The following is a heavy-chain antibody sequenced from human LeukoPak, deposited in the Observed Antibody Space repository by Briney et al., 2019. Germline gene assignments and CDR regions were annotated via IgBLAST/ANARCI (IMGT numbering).Heavy chain of an antibody. D-gene: IGHD1-26*01. Sequence: ASVKVSCKASEYIFTSFDINWVRQATGQGLEWLGWMNPNSGYAENAQKFRGRLTITRDTSINTAYMELGSLTSDDTAVYYCARGPSGATSYYMDVWAKGTTVTVSS. V-gene: IGHV1-8*01. CDR2: MNPNSGYA. CDR3: ARGPSGATSYYMDV. CDR1: EYIFTSFD. J-gene: IGHJ6*03.